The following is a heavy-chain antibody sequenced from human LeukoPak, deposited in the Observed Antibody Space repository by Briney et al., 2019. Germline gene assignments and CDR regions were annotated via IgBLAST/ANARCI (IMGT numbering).Heavy chain of an antibody. CDR2: IYYSGST. CDR3: ARHPDYGGNSLNFDY. J-gene: IGHJ4*02. Sequence: PSETLSLTCTVSGGSIRTYYWSWIRQPSGKGLGWIGYIYYSGSTNYNPSLKSRVTISVDTSKNQFSLKLSSVTAADTAVYYCARHPDYGGNSLNFDYWGQGTLVTVSS. D-gene: IGHD4-23*01. CDR1: GGSIRTYY. V-gene: IGHV4-59*08.